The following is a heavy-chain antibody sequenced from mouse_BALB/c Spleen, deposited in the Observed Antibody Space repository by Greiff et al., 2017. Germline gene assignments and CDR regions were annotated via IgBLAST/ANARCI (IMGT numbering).Heavy chain of an antibody. Sequence: DVQLVESGGGLVQPGGSRKLSCAASGFTFSSFGMHWVRQAPEKGLEWVAYISSGSSTTYYADTVKGRFTISRDNTKNTLFLQMTSLRSEDTAMYYCARSGDFYAMDYWGQGTSVTVSS. V-gene: IGHV5-17*02. CDR3: ARSGDFYAMDY. J-gene: IGHJ4*01. CDR1: GFTFSSFG. D-gene: IGHD2-13*01. CDR2: ISSGSSTT.